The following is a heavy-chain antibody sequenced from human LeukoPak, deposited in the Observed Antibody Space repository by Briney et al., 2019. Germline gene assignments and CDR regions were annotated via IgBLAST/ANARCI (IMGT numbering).Heavy chain of an antibody. CDR1: GGTFSSYA. V-gene: IGHV1-69*13. J-gene: IGHJ5*02. D-gene: IGHD5-24*01. Sequence: SVKVSCKASGGTFSSYAISWVRQAPGQGLEWMGGIIPIFGTANYAQKFQGRVTITVDESTSTAYMELSSLRSEDTAVYYCARAVRGDGYNPHWFDPWGQGTLVTVSS. CDR3: ARAVRGDGYNPHWFDP. CDR2: IIPIFGTA.